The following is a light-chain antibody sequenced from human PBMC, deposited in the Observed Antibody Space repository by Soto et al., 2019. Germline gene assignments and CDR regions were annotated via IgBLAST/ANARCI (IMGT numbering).Light chain of an antibody. CDR2: GAS. J-gene: IGKJ1*01. CDR3: QQYNYWPRT. Sequence: EIMLTQSPATLSLSTGERATLSCRASQSVSSYLAWYQQKPVQAPRLLIYGASTRATGIPVRFSGSGSGTEFTLIISSLQSEDFAVYYCQQYNYWPRTFGQGTKVDI. V-gene: IGKV3-15*01. CDR1: QSVSSY.